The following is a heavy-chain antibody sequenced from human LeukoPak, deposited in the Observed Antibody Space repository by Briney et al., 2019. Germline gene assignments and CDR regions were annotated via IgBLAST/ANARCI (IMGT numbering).Heavy chain of an antibody. Sequence: SETLSLTCTLSGGSICRFYWRWLRQPPGKGLEWIGYIYYSGSTKYNPSLKSRVTISVDTSKNQFSLKLSSLTCAGTALDYYARDPSGYRNDALDIWGQGTMVTVSS. CDR1: GGSICRFY. CDR2: IYYSGST. J-gene: IGHJ3*02. D-gene: IGHD1-14*01. CDR3: ARDPSGYRNDALDI. V-gene: IGHV4-59*13.